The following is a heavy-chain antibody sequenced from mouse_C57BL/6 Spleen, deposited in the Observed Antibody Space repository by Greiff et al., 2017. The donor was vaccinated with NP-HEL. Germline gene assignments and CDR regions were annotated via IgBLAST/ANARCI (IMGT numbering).Heavy chain of an antibody. Sequence: VQLQQSGAELVRPGSSVKLSCKASGYTFTSYWMHWVKQRPIQGLEWIGNIDPSDSETHYNQKFKDKATLTVDKSSSTAYMQLSSLTSEDSAVYYCARDGSSYGGAMDYWGQGTSVTVSS. J-gene: IGHJ4*01. D-gene: IGHD1-1*01. CDR1: GYTFTSYW. CDR3: ARDGSSYGGAMDY. V-gene: IGHV1-52*01. CDR2: IDPSDSET.